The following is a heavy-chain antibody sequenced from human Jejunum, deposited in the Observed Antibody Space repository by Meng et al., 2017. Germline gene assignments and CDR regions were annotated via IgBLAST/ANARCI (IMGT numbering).Heavy chain of an antibody. CDR1: GFTFTHSA. D-gene: IGHD3-10*01. CDR2: MSYDGNNA. Sequence: GESLKISCVTSGFTFTHSAVHWVRQAPGKGLEWVAAMSYDGNNAYYADSVRGRFTISRDISKSTLYLQMNNLRAEDTAMYYCARSGYFDYWGQGTLVTVSS. V-gene: IGHV3-30*04. CDR3: ARSGYFDY. J-gene: IGHJ4*02.